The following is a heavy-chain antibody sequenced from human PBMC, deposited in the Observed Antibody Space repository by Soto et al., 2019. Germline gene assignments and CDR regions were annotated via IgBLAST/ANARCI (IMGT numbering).Heavy chain of an antibody. CDR1: GFTFSSHA. CDR2: MSGSGGTT. J-gene: IGHJ4*02. V-gene: IGHV3-23*01. D-gene: IGHD3-16*01. CDR3: AKTGEQHAVCDY. Sequence: GVSLRLSCAASGFTFSSHAMSWVRQTPGKGLEWVSSMSGSGGTTYYADSVKGRFTISRDNSKNTLFLQLNSLRAGATAVYYCAKTGEQHAVCDYWGQGALVAVSS.